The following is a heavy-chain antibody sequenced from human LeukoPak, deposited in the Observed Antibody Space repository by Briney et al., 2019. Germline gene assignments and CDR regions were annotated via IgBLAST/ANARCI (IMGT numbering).Heavy chain of an antibody. Sequence: ASVKVSCKASGYTFTSYDINWVRQATGQGLEWMGWMNPNSGNTGYAQKFQGRVTITADESTSTAYMELSSLRSEDTAVYYCARGVEGYYFDYWGQGTLVTVSS. J-gene: IGHJ4*02. CDR1: GYTFTSYD. V-gene: IGHV1-8*03. CDR3: ARGVEGYYFDY. CDR2: MNPNSGNT. D-gene: IGHD2-15*01.